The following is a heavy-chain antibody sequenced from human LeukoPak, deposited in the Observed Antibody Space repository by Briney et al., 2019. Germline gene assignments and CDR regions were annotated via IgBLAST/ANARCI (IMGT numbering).Heavy chain of an antibody. CDR1: GYSISSGYY. J-gene: IGHJ4*02. Sequence: SETLSLTCTVSGYSISSGYYWGWIRQPPGKGPEWIGSIYHSGSTYYNPSLKSRVTISVDTSKNQFSLKLSSVTAADTAVYYCASLDYYDSSGYYPFDYWGQGTLVTVSS. D-gene: IGHD3-22*01. V-gene: IGHV4-38-2*02. CDR2: IYHSGST. CDR3: ASLDYYDSSGYYPFDY.